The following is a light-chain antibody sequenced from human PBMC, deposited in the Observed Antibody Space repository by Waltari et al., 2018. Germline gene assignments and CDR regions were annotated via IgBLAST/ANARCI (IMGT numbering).Light chain of an antibody. Sequence: DIQMTQSPSSLSASVGDRVTITCRASQSSSDYLNWYQQKPGKAPKLLIYAASTLQSGVPSRFSGSGSGTEFALTISSLQPEDFATYYCQQSYSFGQGTRLEIK. CDR1: QSSSDY. CDR2: AAS. J-gene: IGKJ5*01. V-gene: IGKV1-39*01. CDR3: QQSYS.